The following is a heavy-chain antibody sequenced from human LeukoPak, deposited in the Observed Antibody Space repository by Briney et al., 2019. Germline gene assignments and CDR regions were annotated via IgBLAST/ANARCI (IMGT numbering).Heavy chain of an antibody. CDR2: IRDSGGNT. J-gene: IGHJ4*02. CDR1: GFTFSNYV. Sequence: GGSLRLSCAASGFTFSNYVMSWVRQAPGKGLEWVSTIRDSGGNTYYADSVKGRFTISRDNSKNTLYLQMNSLRAEDTAVYYCARDWQYDNWGQGALITVSS. CDR3: ARDWQYDN. D-gene: IGHD3/OR15-3a*01. V-gene: IGHV3-23*01.